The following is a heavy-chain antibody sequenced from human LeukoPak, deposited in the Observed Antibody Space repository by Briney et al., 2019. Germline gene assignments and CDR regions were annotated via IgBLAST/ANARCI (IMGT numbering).Heavy chain of an antibody. V-gene: IGHV3-23*01. CDR2: ISSSGGRT. CDR3: AKLGGYYYDSTTYYRHFDY. D-gene: IGHD3-22*01. Sequence: GGSLRLSCAASGFTFSSYAMSWGRHAPGQGLGWVSGISSSGGRTSYADYVKGRFTISRDNSKNTLYLQMNSLRAEDTAVYYCAKLGGYYYDSTTYYRHFDYWGQGTLVTVSS. J-gene: IGHJ4*02. CDR1: GFTFSSYA.